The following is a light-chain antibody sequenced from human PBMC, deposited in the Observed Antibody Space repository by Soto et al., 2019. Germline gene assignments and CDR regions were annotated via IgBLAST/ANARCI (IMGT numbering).Light chain of an antibody. V-gene: IGKV3-20*01. CDR3: QQYGSSPYT. CDR1: QSISSSY. Sequence: EIVLTQSPGTVSLSPGERATLSCRASQSISSSYLAWYQQNPGQAPRLLIYGASSRATGIPDRFSGSGSGTDFTLTISRLEPEDFAVYYCQQYGSSPYTFGQGTKLEIK. J-gene: IGKJ2*01. CDR2: GAS.